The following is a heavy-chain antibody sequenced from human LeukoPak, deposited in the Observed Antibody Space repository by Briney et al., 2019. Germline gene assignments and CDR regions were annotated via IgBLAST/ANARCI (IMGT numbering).Heavy chain of an antibody. CDR3: ARARRLVRGWLDP. J-gene: IGHJ5*02. D-gene: IGHD3-10*01. CDR2: ISSSGSTI. V-gene: IGHV3-48*03. Sequence: GGSLRLSCAASGFTFSSYAMNWVRQAPGKGLEWVSYISSSGSTIYYADSVKGRFTISRDNAKNSLYLQMNSLRAEDTAVYYCARARRLVRGWLDPWGQGTLVTVSS. CDR1: GFTFSSYA.